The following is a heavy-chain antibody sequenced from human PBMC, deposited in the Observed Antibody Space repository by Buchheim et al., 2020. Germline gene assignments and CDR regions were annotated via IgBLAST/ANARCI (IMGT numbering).Heavy chain of an antibody. D-gene: IGHD3-22*01. CDR2: IYYSGST. J-gene: IGHJ4*02. CDR3: ARHAARYYYDSSGPYYFDY. CDR1: GGSISSYY. Sequence: QVQLQESGPGLVKPSETLSLTCTVSGGSISSYYWSWIRQPPGKGLEWIGYIYYSGSTNYNTSLKSRVTISVETSKNQFSLKLSSVTAADTAVYYCARHAARYYYDSSGPYYFDYWGQGTL. V-gene: IGHV4-59*08.